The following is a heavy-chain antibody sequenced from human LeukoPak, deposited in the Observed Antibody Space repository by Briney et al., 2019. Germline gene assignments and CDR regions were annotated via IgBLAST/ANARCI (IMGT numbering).Heavy chain of an antibody. Sequence: ETLSLTCTVSGYSISSGYYWGWIRQPPGKGLEWVSVIYSGGSTYYADSVKGRFTISRDNAKNSLYLQMTSLRAEDTAVYYCAGVGWISGKFCDYWGQGTLVTVSS. CDR1: GYSISSGYY. CDR3: AGVGWISGKFCDY. CDR2: IYSGGST. J-gene: IGHJ4*02. V-gene: IGHV3-53*03. D-gene: IGHD3-3*02.